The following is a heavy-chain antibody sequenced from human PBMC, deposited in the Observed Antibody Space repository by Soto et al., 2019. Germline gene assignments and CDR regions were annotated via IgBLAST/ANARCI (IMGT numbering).Heavy chain of an antibody. V-gene: IGHV1-69*01. Sequence: QAQLEQSGGEVKKPGSSVKVSCKASRVAFSKFIVTWVRQAPGLGLEWVGGIIPICGTANYAQKLQGRVTITADESTSTSYMEVKNLRSEDTSVYYCAKVRYSSPMGYYYGMDVWGEGTTVTVSS. D-gene: IGHD6-19*01. CDR3: AKVRYSSPMGYYYGMDV. CDR1: RVAFSKFI. J-gene: IGHJ6*02. CDR2: IIPICGTA.